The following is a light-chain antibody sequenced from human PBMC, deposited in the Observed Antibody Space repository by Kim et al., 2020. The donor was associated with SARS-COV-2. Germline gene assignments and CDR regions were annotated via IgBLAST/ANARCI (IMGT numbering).Light chain of an antibody. Sequence: EIVLTQSPATMSLSPGERVTLSCRASQSVRSYLAWYQQKPGQAPRLLIYDASNRATGIPARFSGSGSGTDFSLTISSLEPEDFALYYCQQRSSWPRITFGQGTRLEIK. CDR1: QSVRSY. J-gene: IGKJ5*01. V-gene: IGKV3-11*01. CDR3: QQRSSWPRIT. CDR2: DAS.